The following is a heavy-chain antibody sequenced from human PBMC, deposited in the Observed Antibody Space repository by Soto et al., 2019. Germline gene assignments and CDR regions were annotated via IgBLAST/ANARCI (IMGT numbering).Heavy chain of an antibody. D-gene: IGHD6-6*01. V-gene: IGHV4-30-4*01. CDR1: GGSISSGDYY. Sequence: QVQLQESGPGLVKPSQTLSLTCTVSGGSISSGDYYWSWIRQPPGKGLEWIGYIYYSGSTYYNPSLKSRVTISVDTAKNQFSLKLSSVTAADTAVYYCARVKGRIAARGNFDYWGQGTLVTVSS. CDR2: IYYSGST. CDR3: ARVKGRIAARGNFDY. J-gene: IGHJ4*02.